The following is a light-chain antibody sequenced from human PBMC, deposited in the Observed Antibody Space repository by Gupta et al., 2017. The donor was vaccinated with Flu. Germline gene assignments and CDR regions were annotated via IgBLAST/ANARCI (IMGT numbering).Light chain of an antibody. CDR1: QSVNSN. CDR2: GAS. V-gene: IGKV3-15*01. J-gene: IGKJ1*01. CDR3: QQYYNWRRT. Sequence: EIEMTQSPATLSVSPGERATLSCRASQSVNSNLAWYQQKPGQTPRLLIIGASTRATGIPARFSGSGSGTEFTLVISSLQSEDFAVYYCQQYYNWRRTFGQGTNVEIK.